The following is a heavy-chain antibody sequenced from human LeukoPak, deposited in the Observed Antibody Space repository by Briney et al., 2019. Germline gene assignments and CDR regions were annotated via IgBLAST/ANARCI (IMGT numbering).Heavy chain of an antibody. V-gene: IGHV3-21*01. D-gene: IGHD3-22*01. CDR3: ARDLSRRLIDYGIDV. CDR2: ISSSSTYI. Sequence: GGSLRLSCAASGFTFSRDSMNWVRQAPGKGLEWVSSISSSSTYIYYADSVKGRFTISRDNSKNTLYLQMNSLRAEDTAVYYCARDLSRRLIDYGIDVWGQGTTVTVSS. J-gene: IGHJ6*02. CDR1: GFTFSRDS.